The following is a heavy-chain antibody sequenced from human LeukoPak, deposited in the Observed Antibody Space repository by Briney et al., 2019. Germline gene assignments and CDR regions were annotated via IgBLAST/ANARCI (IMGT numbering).Heavy chain of an antibody. CDR2: INPNSGGT. Sequence: ASVKVSCKASGYTFTGYYMHWVRQALGQGLEWMGWINPNSGGTNYAQKFQGRVTMTRGTSISTAYMELSRLRSDDTAVYYCARDYLRFLEWSSNWFDPWGQGTLVTVSS. D-gene: IGHD3-3*01. V-gene: IGHV1-2*02. J-gene: IGHJ5*02. CDR1: GYTFTGYY. CDR3: ARDYLRFLEWSSNWFDP.